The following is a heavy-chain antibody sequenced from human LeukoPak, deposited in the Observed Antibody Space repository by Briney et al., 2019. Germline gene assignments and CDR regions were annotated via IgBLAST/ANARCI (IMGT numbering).Heavy chain of an antibody. V-gene: IGHV5-51*01. CDR3: ARHKTTVTPCDY. CDR2: IYPGDSDT. Sequence: GESLKISCKGSGYSFSTYWIAWVRQMPGKGLECMGIIYPGDSDTRYSPSFQGQVTISVDKSISTAYLQWSSLKASDTAMYYCARHKTTVTPCDYWGQGTLVTVSS. J-gene: IGHJ4*02. CDR1: GYSFSTYW. D-gene: IGHD4-11*01.